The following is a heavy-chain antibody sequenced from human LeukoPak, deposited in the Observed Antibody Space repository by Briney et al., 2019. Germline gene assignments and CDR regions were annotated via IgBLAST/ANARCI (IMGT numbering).Heavy chain of an antibody. CDR3: ASDPGTDYFDY. CDR2: ISYDGSNK. V-gene: IGHV3-30-3*01. CDR1: GFTFSSYA. Sequence: GRSLRLSCAASGFTFSSYAMHWVRQAPGKGLEWVAVISYDGSNKYYADSVKGRFTISRDNSKNTLYLQMNSLRAEDTAVYYCASDPGTDYFDYWGQGTLVTVSS. D-gene: IGHD6-13*01. J-gene: IGHJ4*02.